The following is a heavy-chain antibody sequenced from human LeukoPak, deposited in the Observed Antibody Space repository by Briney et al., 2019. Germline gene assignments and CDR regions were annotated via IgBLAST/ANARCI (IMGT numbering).Heavy chain of an antibody. D-gene: IGHD5-18*01. J-gene: IGHJ3*02. CDR2: MYSGGST. CDR3: ARGRYSPAHDVFDI. Sequence: GGSLRLSCAASGFTVNSNYMSWVRQAPGKGLEWVSVMYSGGSTYYADSVKGRFTISRDNSKNTLYLQMNSLRAEDTAVYYCARGRYSPAHDVFDIWGQGTMVTVSS. V-gene: IGHV3-53*01. CDR1: GFTVNSNY.